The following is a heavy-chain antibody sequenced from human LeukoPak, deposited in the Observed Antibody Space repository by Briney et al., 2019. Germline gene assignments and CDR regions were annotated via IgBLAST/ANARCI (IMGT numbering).Heavy chain of an antibody. V-gene: IGHV3-48*01. D-gene: IGHD3-22*01. CDR3: ARSTPTPWGYDSSRGAFDI. CDR1: GFTFSNYN. Sequence: GGSLRLSCAASGFTFSNYNMHWVRQAPGKGLEWISYITLSTSTIYYADSVKGRFTISRDNAKNSLYLQMNSLRAEDTAVYYCARSTPTPWGYDSSRGAFDIWGQGTMVTVSS. CDR2: ITLSTSTI. J-gene: IGHJ3*02.